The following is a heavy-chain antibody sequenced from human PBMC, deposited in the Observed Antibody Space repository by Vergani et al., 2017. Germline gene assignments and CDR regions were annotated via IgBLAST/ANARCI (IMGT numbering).Heavy chain of an antibody. J-gene: IGHJ6*02. D-gene: IGHD3-10*01. V-gene: IGHV3-21*04. CDR1: GFTFSTYS. CDR2: ISSSSSYI. CDR3: AKEFRRGKLLLWFGELFYYGMDV. Sequence: EVQLLESGGGLVQPGGSLRLSCAASGFTFSTYSMNWVRQAPGKGLEWVSSISSSSSYIYYADSVKGRFTISRDNAKNSLYLQMNSLRAEDTAVYYCAKEFRRGKLLLWFGELFYYGMDVWGQGTTVTVSS.